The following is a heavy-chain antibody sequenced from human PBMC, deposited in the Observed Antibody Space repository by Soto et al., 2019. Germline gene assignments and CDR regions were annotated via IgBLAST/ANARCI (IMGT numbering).Heavy chain of an antibody. CDR2: IYYSGST. CDR1: GGSISSYY. D-gene: IGHD3-10*01. CDR3: ARVWGGAFYF. Sequence: PSETLSLTCTVSGGSISSYYWSWIRQPPGKGLEWIGYIYYSGSTKYNPSLNSRVTISVDTSKNRFSLRLSSVTAADTAVYYCARVWGGAFYFLGQGTMLTVSS. V-gene: IGHV4-59*01. J-gene: IGHJ3*01.